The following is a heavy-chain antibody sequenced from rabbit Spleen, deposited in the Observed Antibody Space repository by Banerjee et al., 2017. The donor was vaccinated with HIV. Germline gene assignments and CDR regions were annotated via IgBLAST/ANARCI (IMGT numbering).Heavy chain of an antibody. D-gene: IGHD1-1*01. Sequence: VKGRFTISRDNAQNTVFLQLNSLTAADTATYFCARDTSSSFSSYGMDLWGPGTLVTVS. J-gene: IGHJ6*01. V-gene: IGHV1S7*01. CDR3: ARDTSSSFSSYGMDL.